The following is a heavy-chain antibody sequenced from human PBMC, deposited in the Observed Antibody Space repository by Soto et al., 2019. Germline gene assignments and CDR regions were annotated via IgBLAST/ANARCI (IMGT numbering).Heavy chain of an antibody. Sequence: GGSLRLSCAASGFTFSSYAMSWVRQAPGKGLEWVSAISGSGGSTYYADSVKGRFTISRDNSKNTLYLQMNSLRAEVTAVYYCAKDQNLPPPYCSSTSCYELVEGPYYYGMDVWGQGTTVTVSS. V-gene: IGHV3-23*01. J-gene: IGHJ6*02. D-gene: IGHD2-2*01. CDR1: GFTFSSYA. CDR2: ISGSGGST. CDR3: AKDQNLPPPYCSSTSCYELVEGPYYYGMDV.